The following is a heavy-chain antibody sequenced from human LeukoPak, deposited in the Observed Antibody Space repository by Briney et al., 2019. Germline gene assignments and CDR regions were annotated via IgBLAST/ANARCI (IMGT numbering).Heavy chain of an antibody. CDR1: GYTFTGYY. CDR2: IIPNSGGT. D-gene: IGHD3-10*01. Sequence: ASLKVSCKASGYTFTGYYMHWVRQAPGQGLEWMGWIIPNSGGTNYAQKFQGRVTMTRDTSISTAYMELSRLRSDDTAVYYCARNLGYYGSGSYFSQTDYWGQGTLVTVSS. J-gene: IGHJ4*02. CDR3: ARNLGYYGSGSYFSQTDY. V-gene: IGHV1-2*02.